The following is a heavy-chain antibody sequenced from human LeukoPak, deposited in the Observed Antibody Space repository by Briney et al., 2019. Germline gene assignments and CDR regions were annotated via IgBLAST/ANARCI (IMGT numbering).Heavy chain of an antibody. J-gene: IGHJ4*02. Sequence: ASETLSLTCTVSGGSISRYYWSWIRQPPGKGLEWIGYIYYSGSTNYNPSLKSRVTISVDTSKNQFSLKLSSVTAADTAVYYCARGDTMILDYWGQGTLVTVSS. CDR1: GGSISRYY. V-gene: IGHV4-59*01. CDR3: ARGDTMILDY. CDR2: IYYSGST. D-gene: IGHD3-22*01.